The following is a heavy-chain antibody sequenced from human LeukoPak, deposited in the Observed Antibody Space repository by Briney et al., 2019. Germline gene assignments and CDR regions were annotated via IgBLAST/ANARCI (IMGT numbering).Heavy chain of an antibody. J-gene: IGHJ4*02. Sequence: PSETLSLTCIVSGGSTSSSNFYWGWIRQPPGMGLEWIGGIHYSGNTYYNPSLKSRVTISVDTSKNQFSLKLSSVTAADTAVYYCARGITKKAQWLVRRGYYFDYWGQGTLVTVSS. CDR2: IHYSGNT. D-gene: IGHD6-19*01. V-gene: IGHV4-39*07. CDR3: ARGITKKAQWLVRRGYYFDY. CDR1: GGSTSSSNFY.